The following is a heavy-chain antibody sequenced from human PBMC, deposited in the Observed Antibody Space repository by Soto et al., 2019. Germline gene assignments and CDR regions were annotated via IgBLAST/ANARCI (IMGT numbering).Heavy chain of an antibody. CDR1: GGSVSGFF. J-gene: IGHJ4*02. CDR3: ARAAVAAGGPFDK. CDR2: VNHGGST. V-gene: IGHV4-34*01. D-gene: IGHD2-15*01. Sequence: NPSETLSLTCAVSGGSVSGFFWGWIRQPPGKGLEGIWEVNHGGSTNYNPSLKSRVTISSDTSKNHFSLTLRSVNAADTAVYYCARAAVAAGGPFDKWGQGALVTVSS.